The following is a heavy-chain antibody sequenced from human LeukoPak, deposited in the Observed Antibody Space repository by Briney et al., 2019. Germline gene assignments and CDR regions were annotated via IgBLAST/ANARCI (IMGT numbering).Heavy chain of an antibody. CDR1: GGSISSGDYY. J-gene: IGHJ6*02. Sequence: SQTLSLTCTVSGGSISSGDYYWSWIRQPPGKGLEWIGYIYYSGSTYYNPSLKSRVTISVDTSNSQFSLKLSSVTAADTAVYYCAREYCSSTSCYCEVWGQGTTVTVSS. CDR2: IYYSGST. CDR3: AREYCSSTSCYCEV. D-gene: IGHD2-2*01. V-gene: IGHV4-30-4*01.